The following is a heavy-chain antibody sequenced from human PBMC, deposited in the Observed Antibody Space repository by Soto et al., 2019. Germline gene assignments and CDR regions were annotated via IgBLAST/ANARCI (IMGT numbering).Heavy chain of an antibody. V-gene: IGHV1-69*02. Sequence: QVQLVQSGAEVKKPGSSAKVSCKASGGTFSSYTISWVRQAPGQGLEWMGRIIPILGIANYAQKFQGRVTITADKSTSTAYMELSSLRSEDTAVYYCAAGEGGELSLEDYWGQGTLVTVSS. CDR2: IIPILGIA. CDR1: GGTFSSYT. J-gene: IGHJ4*02. CDR3: AAGEGGELSLEDY. D-gene: IGHD3-16*02.